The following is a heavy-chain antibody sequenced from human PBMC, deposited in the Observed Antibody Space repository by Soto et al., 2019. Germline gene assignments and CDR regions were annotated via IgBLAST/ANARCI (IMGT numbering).Heavy chain of an antibody. D-gene: IGHD2-15*01. CDR3: ARGVDRAAYYYYYGMDV. Sequence: GGSLRLSCAASGFTFSSYSMHWVRQAPGKGLEWVSSISYSSNYIYYADSVKGRFTISRDNAKNSLYLQMNSLRAEDAEEYDGARGVDRAAYYYYYGMDVWGQGTTVTVSS. V-gene: IGHV3-21*01. CDR1: GFTFSSYS. J-gene: IGHJ6*02. CDR2: ISYSSNYI.